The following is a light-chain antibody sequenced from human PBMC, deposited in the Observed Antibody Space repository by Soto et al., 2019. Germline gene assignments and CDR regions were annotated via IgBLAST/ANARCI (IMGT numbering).Light chain of an antibody. J-gene: IGKJ5*01. CDR1: QVIRTS. CDR3: QQPSVSPTT. V-gene: IGKV1-9*01. CDR2: AAS. Sequence: IDVAQPPSILSPSLGEGVTITCRASQVIRTSLAWYQVKPGKAPKLLIYAASTLESGVPSRFSVTVSGTEFSLTITIVQPEDFATQYCQQPSVSPTTFGQATPLEIK.